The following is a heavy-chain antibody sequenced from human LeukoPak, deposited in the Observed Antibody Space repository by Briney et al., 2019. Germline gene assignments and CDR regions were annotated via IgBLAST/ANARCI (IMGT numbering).Heavy chain of an antibody. CDR3: EKDEVGGDYRFDY. V-gene: IGHV3-30*02. CDR2: IRYDASNK. CDR1: GFTFSSYG. Sequence: GGSLRLSCAASGFTFSSYGMHWLPQAPGKGLEWVAYIRYDASNKYYAHSVKGRFTIYRDNSKNTLYLQMNRLRAEDTAVYYCEKDEVGGDYRFDYWGQGTLVTVSS. D-gene: IGHD4-17*01. J-gene: IGHJ4*02.